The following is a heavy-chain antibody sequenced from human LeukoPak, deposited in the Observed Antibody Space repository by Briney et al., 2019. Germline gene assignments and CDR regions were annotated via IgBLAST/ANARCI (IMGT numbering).Heavy chain of an antibody. J-gene: IGHJ4*02. CDR2: IYHSGST. Sequence: PSETLSLTCAVSGYSISSGYYWGWIRQPPGKGLEWIGSIYHSGSTYYNPSLKSRVTISVDTSKNPFSLKLSSVTAADTAVYYCARSITGTLFDYWGQGTLVTVSS. V-gene: IGHV4-38-2*01. CDR3: ARSITGTLFDY. D-gene: IGHD1-20*01. CDR1: GYSISSGYY.